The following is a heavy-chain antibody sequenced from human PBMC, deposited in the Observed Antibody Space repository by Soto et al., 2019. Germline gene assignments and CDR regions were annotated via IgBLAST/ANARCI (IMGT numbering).Heavy chain of an antibody. J-gene: IGHJ6*02. V-gene: IGHV3-30*18. D-gene: IGHD3-3*01. CDR1: GFTFSSYG. CDR3: AKGIEGLLRFFPSYGMDV. CDR2: ISYDGSNK. Sequence: GGPLRPPGAPSGFTFSSYGMHWFRQAPGKGLEWVAVISYDGSNKYYADSVKGRFTISRDNSKNTLYLQMNSLRAEDTAVYYCAKGIEGLLRFFPSYGMDVWGQGTTVTVSS.